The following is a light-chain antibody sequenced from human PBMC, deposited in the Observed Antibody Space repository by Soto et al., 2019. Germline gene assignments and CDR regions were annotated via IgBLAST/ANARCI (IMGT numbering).Light chain of an antibody. Sequence: DIQMTQSPSTLPASVVDRVTISCLASQTVERWLAWYQRKPGKAPKLLISDVSSLERGVPSRFSGSGSGTDFTLTISSLQPDDFATYYCQQYSDSSGACGQGTKVDIK. CDR1: QTVERW. V-gene: IGKV1-5*01. J-gene: IGKJ1*01. CDR2: DVS. CDR3: QQYSDSSGA.